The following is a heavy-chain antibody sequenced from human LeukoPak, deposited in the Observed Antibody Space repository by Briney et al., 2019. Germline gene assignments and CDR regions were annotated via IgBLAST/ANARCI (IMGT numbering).Heavy chain of an antibody. J-gene: IGHJ4*02. V-gene: IGHV3-7*03. D-gene: IGHD3-10*01. CDR2: IKQDGSEK. CDR3: AKAAHYYGSGSYSVY. CDR1: GFTFSNYW. Sequence: LPGGSLRLSCVASGFTFSNYWMSWVRQAPGKGLEWVANIKQDGSEKYYVDSVKGRFTISRDNAKNTLYLQMTSLRAEDTAIYYCAKAAHYYGSGSYSVYWGQGTLVTVSS.